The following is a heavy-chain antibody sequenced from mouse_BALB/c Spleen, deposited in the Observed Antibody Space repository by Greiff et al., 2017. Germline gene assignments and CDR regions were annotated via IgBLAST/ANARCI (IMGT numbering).Heavy chain of an antibody. CDR1: GYTFTSYW. CDR2: IYPGDGDT. CDR3: ARWEGSSGFDY. V-gene: IGHV1-87*01. Sequence: VQLQQSGAELARPGASVKLSCKASGYTFTSYWMQWVKQRPGQGLEWIGAIYPGDGDTRYTQKFKGKATLTADKSSSTAYMQLSSLASEDSAVYYCARWEGSSGFDYWGQGTTLTVSS. D-gene: IGHD1-1*01. J-gene: IGHJ2*01.